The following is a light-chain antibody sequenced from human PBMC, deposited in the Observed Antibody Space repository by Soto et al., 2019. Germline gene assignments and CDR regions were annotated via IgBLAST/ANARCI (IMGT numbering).Light chain of an antibody. V-gene: IGKV4-1*01. CDR3: QQYYNTPWT. J-gene: IGKJ1*01. CDR2: WAS. CDR1: QSVLYSSNNKNY. Sequence: DIVMTQSPDSLAVSLGERATINCKSSQSVLYSSNNKNYLAWYQQKPAQPPKLLIYWASTRESGVPDRFSGSGSGTDFTLTISSLQAEDVAVHYCQQYYNTPWTFGQGTKVEIK.